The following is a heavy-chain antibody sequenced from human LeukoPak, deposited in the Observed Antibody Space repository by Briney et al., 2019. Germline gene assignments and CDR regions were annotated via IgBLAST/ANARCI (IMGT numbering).Heavy chain of an antibody. CDR2: INPHSGGS. CDR1: GYTFTDYY. D-gene: IGHD7-27*01. CDR3: ARGRLTRGDD. J-gene: IGHJ4*02. Sequence: ASVKVSCKASGYTFTDYYVHWVRQAPGQGLEWMGWINPHSGGSNYAQKFQGRVTMTRDTSITRAYRNPDRVRPDDRAIYSCARGRLTRGDDGGQGTLVTVSS. V-gene: IGHV1-2*02.